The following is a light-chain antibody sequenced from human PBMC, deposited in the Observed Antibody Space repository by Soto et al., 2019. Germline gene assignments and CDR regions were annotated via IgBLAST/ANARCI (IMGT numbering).Light chain of an antibody. V-gene: IGKV3-15*01. CDR3: QQYNNWPPDN. CDR2: GAS. Sequence: EIILTQSPASLSVSPGERATLSCRASQSVNNNLAWYQQKRGQAPRLLIYGASTRATGIPGRFRGSGSGTEFTLTITSLQSEDFAVYFCQQYNNWPPDNFGQGTKVDIK. J-gene: IGKJ2*01. CDR1: QSVNNN.